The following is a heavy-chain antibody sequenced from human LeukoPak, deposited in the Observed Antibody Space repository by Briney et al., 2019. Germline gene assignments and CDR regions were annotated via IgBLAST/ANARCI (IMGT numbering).Heavy chain of an antibody. CDR1: GFSFSSHW. Sequence: AGGSLRLSCAGSGFSFSSHWMSWVRQAPGKGLEWVSSVSGSGSSTYYAGSVKGRFTISRDNSKNTLYLQMNSLRAEDTAIYYCAKDPSSGWPYYFEYWGQGTLVTVSS. J-gene: IGHJ4*02. CDR3: AKDPSSGWPYYFEY. D-gene: IGHD6-25*01. V-gene: IGHV3-23*01. CDR2: VSGSGSST.